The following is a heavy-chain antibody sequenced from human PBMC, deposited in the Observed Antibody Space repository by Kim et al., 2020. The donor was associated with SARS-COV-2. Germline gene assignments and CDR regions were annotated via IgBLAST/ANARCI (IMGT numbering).Heavy chain of an antibody. CDR1: GGSFSGYY. CDR3: ASYMVRGVIITDY. D-gene: IGHD3-10*01. J-gene: IGHJ4*02. Sequence: SETLSLTCAVYGGSFSGYYWSWIRQPPGKGLEWIGEINHSGSTNYNPSLKSRVTISVDTSKNQFSLKLSSVTAADTAVYYCASYMVRGVIITDYWGQGTLVTVSS. CDR2: INHSGST. V-gene: IGHV4-34*01.